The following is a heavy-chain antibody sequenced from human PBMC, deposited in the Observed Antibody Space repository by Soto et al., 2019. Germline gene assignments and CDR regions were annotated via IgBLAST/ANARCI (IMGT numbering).Heavy chain of an antibody. CDR1: GGTFSSYA. D-gene: IGHD5-18*01. CDR2: IIPIFGTA. Sequence: GASVKVSCKASGGTFSSYAISWVRQAPGQGLEWMGGIIPIFGTANYAQKFQGRVTITADESTSTAYMELSSLRSEDTAVYYCARGRGYSYGSRYYYYGMDVWGQGTTVTVSS. V-gene: IGHV1-69*13. CDR3: ARGRGYSYGSRYYYYGMDV. J-gene: IGHJ6*02.